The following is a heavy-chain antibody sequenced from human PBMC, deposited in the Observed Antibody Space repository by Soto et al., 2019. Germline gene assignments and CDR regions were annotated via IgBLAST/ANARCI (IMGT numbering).Heavy chain of an antibody. CDR2: ISVYNGNT. J-gene: IGHJ3*01. CDR3: ARDVSIFELPIAGGAFDV. V-gene: IGHV1-18*01. CDR1: GYIFNNYG. D-gene: IGHD3-3*01. Sequence: QVQLVQSGEEVKKPGASVKVSCQASGYIFNNYGVSWVRQAPGQGLEWMGWISVYNGNTNYAQKVQDRVNVTADTSTSTVFMELRSLTSDDTAIYYCARDVSIFELPIAGGAFDVWGQGTVVTVSS.